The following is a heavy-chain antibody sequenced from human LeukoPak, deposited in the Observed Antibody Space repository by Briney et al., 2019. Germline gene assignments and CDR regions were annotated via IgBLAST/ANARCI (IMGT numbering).Heavy chain of an antibody. CDR1: GGSFSGYY. CDR3: AARGVMSSLLWDY. J-gene: IGHJ4*02. D-gene: IGHD3-10*01. V-gene: IGHV4-34*01. Sequence: ASETLSLTCVVYGGSFSGYYWSWIRQPPGKGLEWIGEIDQSGTTNYNPSLKSRVAISVDTSKKQFSLTLTSMTAADTAVYYCAARGVMSSLLWDYWGQGTLVTVSS. CDR2: IDQSGTT.